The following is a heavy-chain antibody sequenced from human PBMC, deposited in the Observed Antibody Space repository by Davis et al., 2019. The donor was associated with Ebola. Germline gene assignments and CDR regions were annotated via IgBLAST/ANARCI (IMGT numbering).Heavy chain of an antibody. V-gene: IGHV3-23*01. CDR1: GFTFSSYS. Sequence: GESLKISCTASGFTFSSYSMTWVRQAPGKGLEWVSVIGSGGGDIQYADFVKGRFTISRDNSKNTLYLQMNSLRAEDTAIYYCAKESFYSSGWYYFDYWGQGTLVTVSS. D-gene: IGHD6-19*01. CDR3: AKESFYSSGWYYFDY. J-gene: IGHJ4*02. CDR2: IGSGGGDI.